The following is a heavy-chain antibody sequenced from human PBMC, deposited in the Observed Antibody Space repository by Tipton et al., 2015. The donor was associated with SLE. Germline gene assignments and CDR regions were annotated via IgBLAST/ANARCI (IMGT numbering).Heavy chain of an antibody. J-gene: IGHJ3*02. Sequence: QLVQSGGGLVQPGGSLRLSCAASGFTFRNYWMSWVRQAPGKGLEWVANIRQDGSEKYYVDSVKGRFTISRDNAKKSLYLQMNSLRVEDTAVYYCAREGPRGVPVPAAMDIWGLGTMVTVSS. CDR3: AREGPRGVPVPAAMDI. CDR1: GFTFRNYW. V-gene: IGHV3-7*01. D-gene: IGHD2-2*01. CDR2: IRQDGSEK.